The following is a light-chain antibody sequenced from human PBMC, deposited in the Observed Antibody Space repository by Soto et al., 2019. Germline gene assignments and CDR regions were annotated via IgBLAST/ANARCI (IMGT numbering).Light chain of an antibody. CDR3: EAWDDSLNGRGV. CDR1: SSNIGSNT. J-gene: IGLJ3*02. V-gene: IGLV1-44*01. Sequence: QSVLTQPPSASGTPGQRVTISCSGSSSNIGSNTVNWYQQLPGTAPKLLIYSNNQRPSGFPDRFSGSRSGTSASLAISGLQSEDECDYYCEAWDDSLNGRGVFGGGTKLTVL. CDR2: SNN.